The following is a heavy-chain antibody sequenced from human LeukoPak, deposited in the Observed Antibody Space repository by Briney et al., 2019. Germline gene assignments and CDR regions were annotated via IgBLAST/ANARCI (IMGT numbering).Heavy chain of an antibody. CDR1: GFTFSSYG. Sequence: GGSLRLSCAASGFTFSSYGMHWVRQAPGKGLEWVAVIWYDGSNKYYADSVKGRFTTSRDNSKNTLYLQMNSLRAEDTAVYYCAREMDYYDSSGYPFDYWGQGTLVTVSS. CDR3: AREMDYYDSSGYPFDY. D-gene: IGHD3-22*01. CDR2: IWYDGSNK. J-gene: IGHJ4*02. V-gene: IGHV3-33*01.